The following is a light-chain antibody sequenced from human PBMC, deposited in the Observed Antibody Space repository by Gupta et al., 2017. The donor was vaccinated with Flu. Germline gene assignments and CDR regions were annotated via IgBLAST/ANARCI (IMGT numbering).Light chain of an antibody. J-gene: IGLJ3*02. CDR1: SSGIGGYNY. V-gene: IGLV2-14*01. Sequence: SITIHCTATSSGIGGYNYVSWYQQHPRKVPKLLIYEVTKRPSGVSNRFSGFKSGNTASLTISGLQAEDEAEYYCSSYTSRRTVVFGGGTRLTVL. CDR3: SSYTSRRTVV. CDR2: EVT.